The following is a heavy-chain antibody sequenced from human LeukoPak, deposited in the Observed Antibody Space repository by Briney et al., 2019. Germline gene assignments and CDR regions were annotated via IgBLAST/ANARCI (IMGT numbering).Heavy chain of an antibody. CDR3: ATVVVVADPDY. V-gene: IGHV3-21*01. Sequence: GGSLRLSCAASGYTFSIYSINWVRQAPGKGLEWVSSISVRSNYIYYADSVRGRFSISRDDARDSLYLQMNSLRAEDTAVYYCATVVVVADPDYWGQGTLVTVSS. J-gene: IGHJ4*02. D-gene: IGHD2-15*01. CDR1: GYTFSIYS. CDR2: ISVRSNYI.